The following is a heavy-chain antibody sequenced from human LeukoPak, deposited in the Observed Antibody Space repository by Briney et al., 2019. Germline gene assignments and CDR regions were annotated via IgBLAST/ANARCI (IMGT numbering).Heavy chain of an antibody. D-gene: IGHD2-2*01. CDR2: INARGDT. Sequence: SETLSLTCTVSGGAITSDYWNWIRQPPGKGLEWIGEINARGDTNYNPSLKSRVNISVDTSKKQFSLRLTSMIAADTALYYCARGQVPAARGYNWFDPWGQGTLVTVSS. CDR3: ARGQVPAARGYNWFDP. V-gene: IGHV4-34*01. J-gene: IGHJ5*02. CDR1: GGAITSDY.